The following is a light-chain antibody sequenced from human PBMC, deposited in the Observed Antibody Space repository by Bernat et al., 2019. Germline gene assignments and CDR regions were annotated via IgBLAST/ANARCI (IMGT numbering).Light chain of an antibody. CDR1: QSLVSSDGNTY. V-gene: IGKV2-30*01. J-gene: IGKJ1*01. CDR2: MVS. Sequence: DVVMTQSPLSLSVTLGQPASISCRSSQSLVSSDGNTYLNWFQQRPGQSPRHLICMVSNRDYGVPDRFSGSGSGTDFTLKISRVEAEDVGVYYCMQGTHWPRAFGQGTKVEIK. CDR3: MQGTHWPRA.